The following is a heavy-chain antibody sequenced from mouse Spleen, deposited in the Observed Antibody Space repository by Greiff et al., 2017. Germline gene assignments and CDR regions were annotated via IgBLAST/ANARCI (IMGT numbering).Heavy chain of an antibody. D-gene: IGHD1-1*01. V-gene: IGHV3-2*02. J-gene: IGHJ4*01. CDR3: ARLFYYGSSYHAMDY. Sequence: EVKLMESGPGLVKPSQSLSLTCTVTGYSITSDYAWNWIRQFPGNKLEWMGYISYSGSTSYNPSLKSRISITRDTSKNQFFLQLNSVTTEDTATYYCARLFYYGSSYHAMDYWGQGTSVTVSS. CDR2: ISYSGST. CDR1: GYSITSDYA.